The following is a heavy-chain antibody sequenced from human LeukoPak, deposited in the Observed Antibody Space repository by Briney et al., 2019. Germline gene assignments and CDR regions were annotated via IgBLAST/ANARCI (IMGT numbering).Heavy chain of an antibody. CDR3: ARDPTHPDFWSGYYYYYYYMDV. CDR1: GGSFSGYY. Sequence: SETLSLTCAVYGGSFSGYYWSWIRQPPGKGLEWIGEINHSGSTNYNPSLKSRVTISVDTSKNQFSLKLSSVTAADTAVYYCARDPTHPDFWSGYYYYYYYMDVWGKGTTVTVSS. CDR2: INHSGST. V-gene: IGHV4-34*01. J-gene: IGHJ6*03. D-gene: IGHD3-3*01.